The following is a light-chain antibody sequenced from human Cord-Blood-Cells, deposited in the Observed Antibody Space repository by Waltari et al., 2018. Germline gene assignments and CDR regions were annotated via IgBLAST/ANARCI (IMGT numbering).Light chain of an antibody. CDR3: PQYDNLPQAI. J-gene: IGKJ3*01. Sequence: DIQMTQSPSSLSASVGDRVTITCQASQDISNYLNWYQQKPGKAPKLLIYDASNLETGVPSRFSGSGSGTDFTFTISSLQPEDIATYYCPQYDNLPQAIFGPGTKVDIK. CDR1: QDISNY. CDR2: DAS. V-gene: IGKV1-33*01.